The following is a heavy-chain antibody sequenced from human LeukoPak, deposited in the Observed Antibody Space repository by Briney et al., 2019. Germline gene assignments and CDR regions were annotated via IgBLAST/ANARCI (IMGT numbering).Heavy chain of an antibody. CDR2: MNPNSGRT. V-gene: IGHV1-8*01. Sequence: ASVKVSCRASGYTLTSYDINWVRQATGQGLEWMGWMNPNSGRTGYAQNFQGRITITRNTSISTAYMELSSLRSEDTAVYYCTRETSSRYFDYWGQGTLVTVSS. CDR1: GYTLTSYD. CDR3: TRETSSRYFDY. J-gene: IGHJ4*02.